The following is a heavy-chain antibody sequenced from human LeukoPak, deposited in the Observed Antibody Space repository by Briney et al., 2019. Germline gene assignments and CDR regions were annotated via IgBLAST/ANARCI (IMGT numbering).Heavy chain of an antibody. D-gene: IGHD6-13*01. CDR1: GFTVSSNY. V-gene: IGHV3-53*01. J-gene: IGHJ4*02. CDR3: ARLAAAGTALLDY. CDR2: IYSGGST. Sequence: GRSLRLSCAASGFTVSSNYMSWVRQAPGKGLEWVSVIYSGGSTYYADSVKGRFTISRDNSKNTLYLQMNSLRAEDTAVYYCARLAAAGTALLDYWGQGTLVTVSS.